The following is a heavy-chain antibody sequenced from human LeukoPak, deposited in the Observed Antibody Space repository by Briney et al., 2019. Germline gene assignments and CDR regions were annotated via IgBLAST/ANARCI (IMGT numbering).Heavy chain of an antibody. CDR3: ARWGYYYDSSGYYRFFDY. J-gene: IGHJ4*02. V-gene: IGHV1-18*01. D-gene: IGHD3-22*01. Sequence: ASVKVSCKASGYTFTSYGISWVRQAPGQGLEWMGWISGYNGNTNYAQKLQGRVTMTTDTSTSTAYMELRSLRSDDTAVYYCARWGYYYDSSGYYRFFDYWGQGTLVTVSS. CDR1: GYTFTSYG. CDR2: ISGYNGNT.